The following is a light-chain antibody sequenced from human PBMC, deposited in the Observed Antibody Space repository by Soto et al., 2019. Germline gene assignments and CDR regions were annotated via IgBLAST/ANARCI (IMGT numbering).Light chain of an antibody. Sequence: EIVVTQSPATLSVSPGERATLSCRASQSVSSNLAWYQQKPGQAHRLLIYGASTRATGIPARFSGSGSGTEFTLTISSLQSEEFAVYYCQQYSKWPITFGQGTRLEIK. J-gene: IGKJ5*01. V-gene: IGKV3-15*01. CDR3: QQYSKWPIT. CDR1: QSVSSN. CDR2: GAS.